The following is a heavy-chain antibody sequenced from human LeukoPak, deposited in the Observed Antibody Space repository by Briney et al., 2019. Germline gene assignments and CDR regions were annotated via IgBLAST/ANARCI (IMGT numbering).Heavy chain of an antibody. CDR1: GFAFSSYG. V-gene: IGHV3-30*02. CDR3: ARDRVVVAAIDY. Sequence: GGSLRLSCAASGFAFSSYGIHWVRQAPGKGLEWVAFIRYDGNNKYHADSVKGRLTISRDNSKNTLYLQMNSLRAEDTAVYYCARDRVVVAAIDYWGQGTLVTVSS. D-gene: IGHD2-15*01. CDR2: IRYDGNNK. J-gene: IGHJ4*02.